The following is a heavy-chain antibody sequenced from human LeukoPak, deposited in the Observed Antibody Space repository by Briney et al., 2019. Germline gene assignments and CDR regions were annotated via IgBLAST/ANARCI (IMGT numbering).Heavy chain of an antibody. Sequence: GGFLRLSCAASGFTLSHYSMNWVRQAPGKGLEWVSYGSSSGSTIHYADSVKGRFTISRDNAENSLYLQMNSLRDEDTAVYCCARAIVGWFDLWGQGTLVTVSS. CDR3: ARAIVGWFDL. J-gene: IGHJ5*02. CDR1: GFTLSHYS. CDR2: GSSSGSTI. V-gene: IGHV3-48*02. D-gene: IGHD3-22*01.